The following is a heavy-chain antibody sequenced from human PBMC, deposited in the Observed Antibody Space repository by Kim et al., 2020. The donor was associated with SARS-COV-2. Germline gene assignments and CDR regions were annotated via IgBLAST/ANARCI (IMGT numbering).Heavy chain of an antibody. D-gene: IGHD1-26*01. CDR3: AREMGAPEY. V-gene: IGHV3-74*01. CDR2: GSST. Sequence: GSSTDYADSVKDRFTISRDDVRNTLDLQMISLGAGDTAVYYCAREMGAPEYWGQGTLVTVSS. J-gene: IGHJ4*02.